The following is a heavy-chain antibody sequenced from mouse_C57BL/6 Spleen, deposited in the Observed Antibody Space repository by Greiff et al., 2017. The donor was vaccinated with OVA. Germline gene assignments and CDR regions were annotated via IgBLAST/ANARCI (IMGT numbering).Heavy chain of an antibody. D-gene: IGHD1-1*01. V-gene: IGHV14-2*01. CDR1: GFNIKDYY. CDR2: IDPEDGET. Sequence: VQLQQSGAELVKPGASVKLSCTASGFNIKDYYMHWVKQRTEQGLEWIGRIDPEDGETKYDPKFQGKATITADTSSNTAYLQLSSLTSEDAAVYYCARDGSSYSWYFDVWGTGTTVTVSS. J-gene: IGHJ1*03. CDR3: ARDGSSYSWYFDV.